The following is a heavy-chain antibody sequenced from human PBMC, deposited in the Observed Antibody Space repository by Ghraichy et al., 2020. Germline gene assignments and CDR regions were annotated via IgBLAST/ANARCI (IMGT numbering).Heavy chain of an antibody. CDR3: ARDPGDIVVVPAAIFAFDI. J-gene: IGHJ3*02. CDR1: GYAFTSYY. V-gene: IGHV1-46*01. D-gene: IGHD2-2*01. Sequence: ASVKVSCNASGYAFTSYYMHWVRQAPGQGLEWMGIINPSGGSTSYAQKFQGRVTMTRDTSTSTVYMELSSLRSEDTAVYYCARDPGDIVVVPAAIFAFDIWGQGTMVTVSS. CDR2: INPSGGST.